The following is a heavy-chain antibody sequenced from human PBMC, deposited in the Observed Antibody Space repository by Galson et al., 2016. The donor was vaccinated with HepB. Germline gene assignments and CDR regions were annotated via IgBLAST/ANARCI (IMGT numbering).Heavy chain of an antibody. CDR3: ARAYYDFWSDRTHQYCFDH. J-gene: IGHJ4*02. CDR2: IYPADSDT. Sequence: QSGAEVKKPGESLKISCKGSGYSFTSYWIGWVRQMPGKGLEWMGIIYPADSDTRYSPSFQGQVTISADKSISSAYLQWSSLKASDSAMYYCARAYYDFWSDRTHQYCFDHWGQGTLVTVSS. D-gene: IGHD3-3*01. CDR1: GYSFTSYW. V-gene: IGHV5-51*01.